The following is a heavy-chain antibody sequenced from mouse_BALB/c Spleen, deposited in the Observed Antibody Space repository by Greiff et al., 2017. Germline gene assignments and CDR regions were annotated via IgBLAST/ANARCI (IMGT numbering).Heavy chain of an antibody. V-gene: IGHV5-6-3*01. CDR3: ARDPRLTTGVATDYAMDY. CDR2: INSNGGST. J-gene: IGHJ4*01. CDR1: GFTFSSYG. D-gene: IGHD1-1*01. Sequence: EVKLMESGGGLVQPGGSLKLSCAASGFTFSSYGMSWVRQTPDKRLELVATINSNGGSTYYPDSVKGRFTISRDNAKNTLYLQMSSLKSEDTAMYYCARDPRLTTGVATDYAMDYWGEGTSVTVSS.